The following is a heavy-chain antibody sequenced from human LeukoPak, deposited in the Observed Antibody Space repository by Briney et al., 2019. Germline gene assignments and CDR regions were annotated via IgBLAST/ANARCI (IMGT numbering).Heavy chain of an antibody. D-gene: IGHD6-6*01. CDR3: ARGLSVRPAISFDY. J-gene: IGHJ4*02. CDR2: INHSGST. V-gene: IGHV4-34*01. CDR1: GFTFSSYW. Sequence: GSLRLSCAASGFTFSSYWVPWVRQAPGKGLEWIGEINHSGSTNYNPSLRSRVTISVDTSKNQFSLKLSSVTAADTAVYYCARGLSVRPAISFDYWGQGTLVTVSS.